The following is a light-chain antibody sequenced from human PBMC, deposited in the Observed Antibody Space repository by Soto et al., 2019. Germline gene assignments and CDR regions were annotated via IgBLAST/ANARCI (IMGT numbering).Light chain of an antibody. V-gene: IGKV3-15*01. CDR3: QRYNSYSWT. CDR1: QSLSGN. J-gene: IGKJ1*01. CDR2: RAS. Sequence: EIVMTQSPATLAGSPGETVTLSRRASQSLSGNLAWYQQKPGQAPRLLIFRASTRATGVPARFSGRGSGTEFTLTISGLQPDDFATYYCQRYNSYSWTFGQGTKVDIK.